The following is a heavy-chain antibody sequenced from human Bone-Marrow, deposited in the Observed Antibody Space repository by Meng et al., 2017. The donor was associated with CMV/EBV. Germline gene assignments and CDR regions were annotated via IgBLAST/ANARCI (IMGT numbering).Heavy chain of an antibody. J-gene: IGHJ4*02. CDR1: GYSFSGYY. CDR3: ARGSAALDY. Sequence: ASVKVSCKPSGYSFSGYYIYWVRQAPGQGLEWMGWISTYNGNTNYAQKFQGRVTMTTDTSTSTAYMEVRSLRSDDTAVYYCARGSAALDYWGQGTLVTGSS. D-gene: IGHD6-25*01. CDR2: ISTYNGNT. V-gene: IGHV1-18*04.